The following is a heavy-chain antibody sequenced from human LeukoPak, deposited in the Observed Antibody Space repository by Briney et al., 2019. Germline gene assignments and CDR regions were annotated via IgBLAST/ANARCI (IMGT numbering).Heavy chain of an antibody. CDR1: GYTFTSYG. CDR3: ARANPSVLRFLEWSHMDV. J-gene: IGHJ6*03. D-gene: IGHD3-3*01. V-gene: IGHV1-18*01. Sequence: ASVKVSCKASGYTFTSYGISWVRQAPGQGLEWMGWISAYNGNTNYAQKLQGRVTMTTDTATSTADMELRSLRSDDTAVYYCARANPSVLRFLEWSHMDVWGKGTTVTVSS. CDR2: ISAYNGNT.